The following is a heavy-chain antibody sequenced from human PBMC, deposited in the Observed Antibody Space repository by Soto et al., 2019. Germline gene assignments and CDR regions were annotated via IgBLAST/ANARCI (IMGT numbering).Heavy chain of an antibody. CDR2: IKQDGSEK. V-gene: IGHV3-7*03. D-gene: IGHD6-13*01. Sequence: EVQLVESGGGLVQPGGSLRLSCAASGFTFSSYWMSWVRQAPGKGLEWVANIKQDGSEKYYVDSVKGGLTISRDNAKNSLYLQMYRVKAEVTAVYYCAGGVSSSWYYQDWWFAPWGHGTLVTDSS. CDR1: GFTFSSYW. J-gene: IGHJ5*02. CDR3: AGGVSSSWYYQDWWFAP.